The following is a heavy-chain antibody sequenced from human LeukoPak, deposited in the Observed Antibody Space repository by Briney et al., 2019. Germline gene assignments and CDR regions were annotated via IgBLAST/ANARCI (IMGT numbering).Heavy chain of an antibody. CDR1: GFTFSSYS. D-gene: IGHD4-17*01. V-gene: IGHV3-30*02. CDR2: IRYDGSNK. Sequence: GGSLRLSCAASGFTFSSYSMHWVRQAPGKGLEWVAFIRYDGSNKYYADSVKGRFTISRDNSKNTLYLQMNSLRAEDTAVYYCAKGGYGDYASFDYWGQGTLVTVSS. CDR3: AKGGYGDYASFDY. J-gene: IGHJ4*02.